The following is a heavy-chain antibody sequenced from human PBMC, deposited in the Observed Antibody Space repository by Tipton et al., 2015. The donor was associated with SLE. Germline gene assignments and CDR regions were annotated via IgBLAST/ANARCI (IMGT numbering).Heavy chain of an antibody. J-gene: IGHJ4*02. CDR2: LFSDGRT. V-gene: IGHV3-53*01. D-gene: IGHD5-12*01. CDR1: GGFFVSSNY. Sequence: AVSGGFFVSSNYMSCVRQAPGKGLEWISVLFSDGRTFYADSVKGRFTISSDNSKNTLILQMDSLRVDDTAVYYCASLYRGWGQGTLVTVSS. CDR3: ASLYRG.